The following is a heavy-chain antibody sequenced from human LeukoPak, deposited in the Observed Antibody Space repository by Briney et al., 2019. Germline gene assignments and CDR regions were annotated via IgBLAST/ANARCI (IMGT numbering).Heavy chain of an antibody. Sequence: SETLSLTCAVYGGSFSGYYWTWIRQSPGKGLEWIGEINPSGSTYYNPSLKSRVTISVDTSKNQFSLKLSSVTAADTAVYYCARGRYDILNFYTRSGMDVWGQGTTVTVSS. CDR2: INPSGST. J-gene: IGHJ6*02. CDR1: GGSFSGYY. V-gene: IGHV4-34*01. D-gene: IGHD3-9*01. CDR3: ARGRYDILNFYTRSGMDV.